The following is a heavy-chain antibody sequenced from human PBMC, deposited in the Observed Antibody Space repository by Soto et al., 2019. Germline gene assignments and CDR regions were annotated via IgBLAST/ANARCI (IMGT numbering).Heavy chain of an antibody. D-gene: IGHD2-8*01. CDR3: ARERDGHNPNWFDL. CDR1: GFTVSSNY. J-gene: IGHJ5*02. V-gene: IGHV3-53*01. Sequence: PXGSLKLSCAVSGFTVSSNYMSWVRQPPGKGPEWVSDIHSGGSTYYADSVKGRFTISRDNSKNTLYLQMNSLRAEDTAVYYCARERDGHNPNWFDLWGQGTLVTVSS. CDR2: IHSGGST.